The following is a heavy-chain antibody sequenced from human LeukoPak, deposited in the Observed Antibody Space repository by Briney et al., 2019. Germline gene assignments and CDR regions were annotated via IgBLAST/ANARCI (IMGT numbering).Heavy chain of an antibody. CDR2: IYYSGTT. CDR3: AREDYCSGGSCYSGDFQH. V-gene: IGHV4-59*01. J-gene: IGHJ1*01. Sequence: SETLSLTCTVSGGSISSYYWSWIRQPPGKGLEWIGYIYYSGTTNYNPSLKSRVTISVDTSKNQFSLKLSSVTAADTAVYYCAREDYCSGGSCYSGDFQHWGQGTLVTVSS. CDR1: GGSISSYY. D-gene: IGHD2-15*01.